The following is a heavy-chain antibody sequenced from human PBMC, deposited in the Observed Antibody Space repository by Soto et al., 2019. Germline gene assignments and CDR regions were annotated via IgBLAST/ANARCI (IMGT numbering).Heavy chain of an antibody. J-gene: IGHJ3*02. CDR3: ARHMKYGVDIVATIPKDAFDI. D-gene: IGHD5-12*01. V-gene: IGHV4-39*01. CDR1: GGSISSSSYY. CDR2: IYYSGST. Sequence: SLTCTVSGGSISSSSYYWGWIRQPPGKGLECIGSIYYSGSTYYNPSLKSRVTISVDTSKNQFSLKLSSVTAADTAVYYCARHMKYGVDIVATIPKDAFDIWGQGTMVTVSS.